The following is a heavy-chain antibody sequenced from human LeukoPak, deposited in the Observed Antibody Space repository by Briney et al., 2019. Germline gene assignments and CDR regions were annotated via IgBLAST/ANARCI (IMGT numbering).Heavy chain of an antibody. CDR3: ARGPLPDY. CDR1: GFTFSSYS. CDR2: ISSSSSSI. V-gene: IGHV3-21*01. J-gene: IGHJ4*02. Sequence: PGGSLRLSCAASGFTFSSYSMNWVRQAPGKGLEWVSSISSSSSSIYYADSVKGRFTISRDNAKNPLYLQMNNLRAEDTAVYYCARGPLPDYWGQGTLVTVSS.